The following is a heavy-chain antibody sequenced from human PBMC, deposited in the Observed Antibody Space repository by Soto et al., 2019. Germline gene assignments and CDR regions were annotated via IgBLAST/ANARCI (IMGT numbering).Heavy chain of an antibody. CDR3: ARGLAAAGTHEAWFDP. CDR1: GFTVSSNY. J-gene: IGHJ5*02. Sequence: GGSPRLSCAASGFTVSSNYMSWVRQAPGKGLEWVSVIYSGGSTYYADSVKGRFTISRDNSKNTLYLQMNSLRAEDTAVYYCARGLAAAGTHEAWFDPWGQGTLVTVSS. CDR2: IYSGGST. V-gene: IGHV3-53*01. D-gene: IGHD6-13*01.